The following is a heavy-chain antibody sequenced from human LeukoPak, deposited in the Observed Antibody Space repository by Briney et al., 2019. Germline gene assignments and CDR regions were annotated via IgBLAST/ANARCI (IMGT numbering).Heavy chain of an antibody. CDR3: AREGSGIAGGGPYGDLGCFDP. Sequence: GASVKVSCTASGYTFTGNYMHLVRQAPAQGLEWMGWINPNSGGTNYAQKFQGRVTMTSDTSNSTAYMELSTLRSDDTGVYYCAREGSGIAGGGPYGDLGCFDPWGQGTLVTVSS. D-gene: IGHD6-13*01. J-gene: IGHJ5*02. CDR2: INPNSGGT. V-gene: IGHV1-2*02. CDR1: GYTFTGNY.